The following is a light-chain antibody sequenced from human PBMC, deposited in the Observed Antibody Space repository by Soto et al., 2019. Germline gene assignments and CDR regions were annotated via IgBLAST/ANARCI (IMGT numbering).Light chain of an antibody. CDR3: SSYTSSSTRV. CDR1: SSDVGGYNY. J-gene: IGLJ2*01. V-gene: IGLV2-14*01. Sequence: QSALTQPASVSGSPGQSITISCTGTSSDVGGYNYVSWYQQHPGKAPKLMIYDVSNRPSGVSNRFSGSKSGNTASLTISGLQAEEEADYYCSSYTSSSTRVFGGGTQLTVL. CDR2: DVS.